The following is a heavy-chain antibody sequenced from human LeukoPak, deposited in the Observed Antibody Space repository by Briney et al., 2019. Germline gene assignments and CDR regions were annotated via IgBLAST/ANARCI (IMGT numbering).Heavy chain of an antibody. CDR2: ITPILGIA. Sequence: SVKVSCKASGGTFSSYAISWVRQAPGQGLEWMGRITPILGIANYAQKFQGRVTITADKSTSTAYMELSGLRSEDTAVYYCARDFMVRGVMAPDYWGQGTLVTVSS. J-gene: IGHJ4*02. CDR3: ARDFMVRGVMAPDY. V-gene: IGHV1-69*04. D-gene: IGHD3-10*01. CDR1: GGTFSSYA.